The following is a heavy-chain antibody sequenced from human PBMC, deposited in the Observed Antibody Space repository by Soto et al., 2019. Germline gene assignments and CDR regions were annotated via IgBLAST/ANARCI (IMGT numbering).Heavy chain of an antibody. V-gene: IGHV3-30*18. J-gene: IGHJ4*02. CDR3: AKEKHDGSLDY. D-gene: IGHD2-21*01. CDR1: GFTFSSYG. CDR2: ISYDGSNK. Sequence: LRLSCAASGFTFSSYGMHWVRQAPGKGLEWVAVISYDGSNKYYADSVKGRFTISRDNSKNTLYLQMNSLRAEDTAVYYCAKEKHDGSLDYWGQGTLVTVSS.